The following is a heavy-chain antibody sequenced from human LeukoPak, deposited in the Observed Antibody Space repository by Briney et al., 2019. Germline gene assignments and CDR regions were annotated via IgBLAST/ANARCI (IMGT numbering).Heavy chain of an antibody. Sequence: GGSLRLSCAASGFTFSSYAMSWVRQAPGKGLEWVSAISGSGGSTYYADSVKGRFTISRDNSKNTLYLQMNSLRAEDTAVYYCAKQTILGGAKNLGGTIGAEFDYWGQGTLVTVSS. CDR2: ISGSGGST. D-gene: IGHD3-3*01. CDR3: AKQTILGGAKNLGGTIGAEFDY. J-gene: IGHJ4*02. V-gene: IGHV3-23*01. CDR1: GFTFSSYA.